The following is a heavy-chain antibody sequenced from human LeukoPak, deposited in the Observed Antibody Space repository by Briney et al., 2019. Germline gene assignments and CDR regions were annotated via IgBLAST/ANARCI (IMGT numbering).Heavy chain of an antibody. CDR1: GYSISSGYY. CDR2: IYHSGST. D-gene: IGHD3-10*01. Sequence: SETLSLTCAVSGYSISSGYYWGWIRQPPGKGLEWIGRIYHSGSTYYNPSLNSRVTISVDTSKNQFSLKLSSVTAADTAVYYCARGVRGLWFGELLYTNYYFDYWGQGTLVTVSS. V-gene: IGHV4-38-2*01. CDR3: ARGVRGLWFGELLYTNYYFDY. J-gene: IGHJ4*02.